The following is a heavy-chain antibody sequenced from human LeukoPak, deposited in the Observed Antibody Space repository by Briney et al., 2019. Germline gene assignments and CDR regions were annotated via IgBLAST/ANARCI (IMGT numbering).Heavy chain of an antibody. CDR2: ISSSSSYI. D-gene: IGHD4-23*01. V-gene: IGHV3-21*01. CDR3: ASMRDYGGNPAAFDI. CDR1: GFTFSSYS. Sequence: GGSLRLSCAASGFTFSSYSMNWVRHAPGKGLERVSSISSSSSYIYYADSVKGRFTISRDNAKNSLYLQMNSLRAEDTAVYYCASMRDYGGNPAAFDIWGQGTMVTVSS. J-gene: IGHJ3*02.